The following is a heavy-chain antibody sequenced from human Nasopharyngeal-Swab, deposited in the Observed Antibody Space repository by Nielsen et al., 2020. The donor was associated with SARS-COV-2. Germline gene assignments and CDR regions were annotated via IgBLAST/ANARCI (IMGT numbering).Heavy chain of an antibody. Sequence: SLRLSCAASGFTFSSYSMNWVRQAPGKGLEWVSSISSSSSYIYYADSVKGQFTISRDNAKNSLYLQMNSLRAEDTAVYYCARWDYSNYDLDYWGQGTLVTVSS. V-gene: IGHV3-21*01. CDR2: ISSSSSYI. J-gene: IGHJ4*02. CDR3: ARWDYSNYDLDY. D-gene: IGHD4-11*01. CDR1: GFTFSSYS.